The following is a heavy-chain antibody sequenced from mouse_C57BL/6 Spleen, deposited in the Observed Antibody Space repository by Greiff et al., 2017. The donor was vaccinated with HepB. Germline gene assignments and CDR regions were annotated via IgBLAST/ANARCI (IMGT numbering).Heavy chain of an antibody. J-gene: IGHJ4*01. Sequence: QVQLQQSGPELVKPGASVKISCKASGYAFSSSWMNWVKQRPGKGLEWIGRIYPGDGDTNYNGKFKGKATLTADKSSSTAYMQLSSLTSEDSAVYFCARFTTDYYAMDYWGQGTSVTVSS. CDR3: ARFTTDYYAMDY. CDR2: IYPGDGDT. CDR1: GYAFSSSW. V-gene: IGHV1-82*01.